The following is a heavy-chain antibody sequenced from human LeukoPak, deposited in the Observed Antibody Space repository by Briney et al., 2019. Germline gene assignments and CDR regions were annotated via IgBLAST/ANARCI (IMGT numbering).Heavy chain of an antibody. J-gene: IGHJ4*02. Sequence: PSETLSLTCAVYGGSFSGYYWSWIRQPPGKGLEWIGEINRSGSTNYNPSLKSRVTISVDTSKNQFSLKLSSVTAADTAVYYCARSTTGTTSPPIYWGQGTLVTVSS. D-gene: IGHD1-1*01. CDR1: GGSFSGYY. V-gene: IGHV4-34*01. CDR2: INRSGST. CDR3: ARSTTGTTSPPIY.